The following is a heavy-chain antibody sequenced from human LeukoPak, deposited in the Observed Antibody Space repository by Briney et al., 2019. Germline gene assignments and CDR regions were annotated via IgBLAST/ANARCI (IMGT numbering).Heavy chain of an antibody. D-gene: IGHD4-17*01. V-gene: IGHV3-21*01. J-gene: IGHJ5*02. CDR3: ARDDYGDYVSGWFDH. CDR2: ISSSSSYI. Sequence: PGGSLRLSCAASGFTFSSYSMIWVRQAPGKGLEWVSSISSSSSYIYYADSVKGRFTISRDNAKNSLYLQMNSLRAEDTAVYYSARDDYGDYVSGWFDHWGQGTLVTVSS. CDR1: GFTFSSYS.